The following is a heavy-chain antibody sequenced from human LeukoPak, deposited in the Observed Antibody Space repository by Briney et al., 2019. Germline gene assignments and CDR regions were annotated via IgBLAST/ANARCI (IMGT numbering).Heavy chain of an antibody. CDR3: AREGGYSGSYYGTYNDY. CDR2: IIPIFGTA. CDR1: GGTFSSYA. D-gene: IGHD1-26*01. J-gene: IGHJ4*02. V-gene: IGHV1-69*13. Sequence: SVIVSCKASGGTFSSYAISWVLQAPGQGLEWMGGIIPIFGTANYAQKFQGRVTITADESTSTAYMELSSLRSEDTAVYYCAREGGYSGSYYGTYNDYWGQGTLVTVSS.